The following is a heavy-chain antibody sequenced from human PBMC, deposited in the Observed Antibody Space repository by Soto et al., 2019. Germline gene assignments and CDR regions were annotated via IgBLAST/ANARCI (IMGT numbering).Heavy chain of an antibody. CDR2: IYPGDSET. CDR3: AKHEGYCSSTTCSNFDY. V-gene: IGHV5-51*01. CDR1: GFTFTNYW. Sequence: GESLKISCKGSGFTFTNYWIAWVRQMPGKGLEWMGIIYPGDSETSYSPSFQGQVTISADKSINTAYLHWSSLKASGTAMYYCAKHEGYCSSTTCSNFDYWGQGTLVTVSS. D-gene: IGHD2-2*01. J-gene: IGHJ4*02.